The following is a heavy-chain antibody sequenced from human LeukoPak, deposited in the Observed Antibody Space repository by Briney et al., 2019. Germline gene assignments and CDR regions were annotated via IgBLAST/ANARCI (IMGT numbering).Heavy chain of an antibody. D-gene: IGHD3-9*01. Sequence: ASVKVSCKASGYTFTSYGISWVRQAPGQGLEWMGWISAYNGNTNYAQKLQGRVTMTTDTSTSTAYMELRSLRSDDTAVYYCARDLDILTGYSSEYFDYWGQGTLVTVSS. CDR1: GYTFTSYG. CDR2: ISAYNGNT. CDR3: ARDLDILTGYSSEYFDY. V-gene: IGHV1-18*01. J-gene: IGHJ4*02.